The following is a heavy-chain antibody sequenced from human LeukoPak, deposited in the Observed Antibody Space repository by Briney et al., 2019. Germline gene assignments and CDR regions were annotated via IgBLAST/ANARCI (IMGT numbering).Heavy chain of an antibody. D-gene: IGHD2-21*02. CDR1: GFTFSSYA. CDR3: ARVPEMTFYWYFDL. Sequence: GGSLRLSCAASGFTFSSYAMSRVRQAPGKGLEWVANIKQDGSEKYYVDSVKGRFTISRDNAKNSLYLQMNSLRAEDTAVYYCARVPEMTFYWYFDLWGRGTLVTVSS. V-gene: IGHV3-7*03. CDR2: IKQDGSEK. J-gene: IGHJ2*01.